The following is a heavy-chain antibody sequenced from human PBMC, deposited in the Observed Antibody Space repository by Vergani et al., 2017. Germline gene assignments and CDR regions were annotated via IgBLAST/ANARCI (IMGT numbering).Heavy chain of an antibody. V-gene: IGHV4-59*01. CDR1: GGSINNYY. D-gene: IGHD2-15*01. Sequence: QVHLLESGPGLVKPSETLSLTCNVSGGSINNYYWNWIRQPPGKTLEWIGYIYYTGLTKYNPSFKSRVTTSVDTSKNQFSLKLSSVTTADTAVYYCARSRPYCTSGSCPAIWGQGTLVTVSS. J-gene: IGHJ4*02. CDR3: ARSRPYCTSGSCPAI. CDR2: IYYTGLT.